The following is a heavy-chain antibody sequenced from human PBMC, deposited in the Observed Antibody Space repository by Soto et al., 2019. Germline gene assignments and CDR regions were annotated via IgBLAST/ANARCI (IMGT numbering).Heavy chain of an antibody. D-gene: IGHD3-3*01. V-gene: IGHV1-18*04. CDR1: GYTFTSYG. CDR2: ISAYNGNT. Sequence: ASVKVSCKASGYTFTSYGISWVRQAPGQGLEWMGWISAYNGNTNYAQKLQGRVTMTTDTSTSTAYMELRSLRSDDTAVYYCASLITIFGAPPKDVWGQGTTVTVSS. J-gene: IGHJ6*02. CDR3: ASLITIFGAPPKDV.